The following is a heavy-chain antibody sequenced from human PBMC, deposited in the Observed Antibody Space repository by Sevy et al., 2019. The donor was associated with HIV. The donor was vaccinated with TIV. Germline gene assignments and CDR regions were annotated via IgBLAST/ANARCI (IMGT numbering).Heavy chain of an antibody. J-gene: IGHJ4*02. D-gene: IGHD3-9*01. CDR3: AWIFCTSARCHFDS. V-gene: IGHV4-59*01. Sequence: SETLSLTCTVSGGSINSYYWSWIRQPPGKGLEWIGYIYNTGSTNFNPSLKSRVTISIDTSKNQFSLKLSSVTAADTAVYYCAWIFCTSARCHFDSWGQGTLVTVSS. CDR1: GGSINSYY. CDR2: IYNTGST.